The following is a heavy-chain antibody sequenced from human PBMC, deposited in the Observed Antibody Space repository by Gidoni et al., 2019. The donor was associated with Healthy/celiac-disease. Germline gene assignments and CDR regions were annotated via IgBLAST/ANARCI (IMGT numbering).Heavy chain of an antibody. V-gene: IGHV4-30-4*01. CDR2: IYYSGST. Sequence: QVQLQESGPGLVKPSQTLSLTCTVSGGSISSGDYYWSWIRQPPGKGLEWIGYIYYSGSTYYNPSLKSRVTIPVETSKTQFSLKLSSVTAADTAVYYCARVRIYCSGGSCYFWYFDLWGRGTLVTVSS. CDR3: ARVRIYCSGGSCYFWYFDL. J-gene: IGHJ2*01. D-gene: IGHD2-15*01. CDR1: GGSISSGDYY.